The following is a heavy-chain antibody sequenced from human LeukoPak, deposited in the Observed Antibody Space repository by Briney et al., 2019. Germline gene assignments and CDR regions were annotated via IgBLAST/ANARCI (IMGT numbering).Heavy chain of an antibody. D-gene: IGHD4-17*01. CDR1: GYTFTGYY. CDR3: ARDRSGKTTVTTVDY. Sequence: GASVKVSCKASGYTFTGYYMHWVRQAPGQGLEWMGWINPNSGGTNYAQKFQGRVTMIRDTSISTAYMELSRLRSDDTAVYYCARDRSGKTTVTTVDYWGQGTLVTVSS. J-gene: IGHJ4*02. V-gene: IGHV1-2*02. CDR2: INPNSGGT.